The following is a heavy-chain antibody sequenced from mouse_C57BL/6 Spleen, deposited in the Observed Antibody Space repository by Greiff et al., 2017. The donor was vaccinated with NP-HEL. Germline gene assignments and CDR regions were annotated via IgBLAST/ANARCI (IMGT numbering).Heavy chain of an antibody. CDR3: ARRGQLLRSYFDY. J-gene: IGHJ2*01. V-gene: IGHV1-55*01. D-gene: IGHD1-1*01. CDR1: GYTFTSYW. CDR2: IYPGSGST. Sequence: VKLQQPGAELVKPGASVKMSCKASGYTFTSYWITWVKQRPGQGLEWIGDIYPGSGSTNYNEKFKSKATLTVDTSSSTAYMQLSSLTSEDSAVYYCARRGQLLRSYFDYWGQGTTLTVSS.